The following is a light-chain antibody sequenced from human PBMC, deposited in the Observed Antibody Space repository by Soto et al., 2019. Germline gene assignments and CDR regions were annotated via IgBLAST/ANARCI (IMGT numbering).Light chain of an antibody. CDR2: GAS. J-gene: IGKJ5*01. V-gene: IGKV3-15*01. Sequence: EIVMTQSPATLSVSPGERATLSCRDSQSVSSNLAWYQQKPGQAPRLLIYGASTRATGIPARFSGSGSGTEFTLTIRSLQSEDLAVYYCQKYNNWPPITFGQGKRLEIK. CDR3: QKYNNWPPIT. CDR1: QSVSSN.